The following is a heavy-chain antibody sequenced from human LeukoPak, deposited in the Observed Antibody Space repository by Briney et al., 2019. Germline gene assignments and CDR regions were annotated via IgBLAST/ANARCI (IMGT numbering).Heavy chain of an antibody. CDR3: ASLDDYGDYGAFDI. Sequence: SETLSLTCTVSGGSISSYYWSWIWQPPGKGLEWIGYIYYSGSTNYNPSLKSRVTISVDTSKNQFSLKLSSVTAADTAVYYCASLDDYGDYGAFDIWGQGTMVTVSS. CDR2: IYYSGST. CDR1: GGSISSYY. V-gene: IGHV4-59*01. J-gene: IGHJ3*02. D-gene: IGHD4-17*01.